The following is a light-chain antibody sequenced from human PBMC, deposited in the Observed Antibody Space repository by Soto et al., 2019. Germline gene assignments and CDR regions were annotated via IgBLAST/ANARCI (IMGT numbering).Light chain of an antibody. CDR1: SSDIGYYDY. V-gene: IGLV2-14*01. J-gene: IGLJ1*01. CDR2: EVN. CDR3: SSHSISSAYHV. Sequence: QSVLTQPASVSGSPGQSITISCTGTSSDIGYYDYVSWYQHHSGKAPKLIIYEVNNRPSGVSNRFSGSKSVNTASLTISGLQAEDEADYYCSSHSISSAYHVFGTGTKLTVL.